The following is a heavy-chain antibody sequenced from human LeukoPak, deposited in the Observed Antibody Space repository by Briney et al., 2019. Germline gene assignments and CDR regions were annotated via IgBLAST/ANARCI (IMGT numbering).Heavy chain of an antibody. Sequence: SETLSLTCAVYGGSFSGYYWSWIRQPPGKGLEWIGEINHRGSTNYNPSLKSRVTISVDTSKNQFSLKLSSVTAADTAVYYCARDRGTAMVNAMPGDYWGQGTLVTVSS. J-gene: IGHJ4*02. D-gene: IGHD5-18*01. V-gene: IGHV4-34*01. CDR2: INHRGST. CDR1: GGSFSGYY. CDR3: ARDRGTAMVNAMPGDY.